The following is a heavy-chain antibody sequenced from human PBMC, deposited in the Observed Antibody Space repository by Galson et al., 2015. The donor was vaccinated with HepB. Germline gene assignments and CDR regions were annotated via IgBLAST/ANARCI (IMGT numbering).Heavy chain of an antibody. V-gene: IGHV3-53*01. CDR3: LGFPGY. D-gene: IGHD2-15*01. Sequence: SLRLSCAASWFTVTKNHMTWVRQAPGKGLEWLSIIYSVGTTYYADSVKGRFTIYRDNSKNTLYLQMNSLRAEDTAIYYCLGFPGYWGQGTLVTVSS. CDR1: WFTVTKNH. CDR2: IYSVGTT. J-gene: IGHJ4*02.